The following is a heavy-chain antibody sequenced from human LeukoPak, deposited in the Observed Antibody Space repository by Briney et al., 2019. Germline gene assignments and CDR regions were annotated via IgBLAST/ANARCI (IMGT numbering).Heavy chain of an antibody. CDR3: ARGIRGVAAGTGYYYYMDV. J-gene: IGHJ6*03. V-gene: IGHV1-69*02. CDR1: GGTFSSYT. Sequence: SVKVSCKASGGTFSSYTISWVRQAPGQGLEWMGRIIPILGIANYAQKFQGRVTITADRSTSTAYMELSSLRSEDTAVYYCARGIRGVAAGTGYYYYMDVWGKGTTVTVSS. CDR2: IIPILGIA. D-gene: IGHD6-13*01.